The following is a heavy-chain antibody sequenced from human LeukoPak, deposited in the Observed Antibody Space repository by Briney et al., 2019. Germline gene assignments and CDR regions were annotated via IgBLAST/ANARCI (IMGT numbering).Heavy chain of an antibody. CDR3: AITQANWGSFDY. J-gene: IGHJ4*02. CDR1: GYSFTSYW. Sequence: GESLKISGQGSGYSFTSYWFGWVRQMPGKGLEWMGIIYPGDSDTRYSPSFQGQVTISADKSISTAYLQWSSLKASDTAMYYCAITQANWGSFDYWGQGTLVTVSS. V-gene: IGHV5-51*01. D-gene: IGHD7-27*01. CDR2: IYPGDSDT.